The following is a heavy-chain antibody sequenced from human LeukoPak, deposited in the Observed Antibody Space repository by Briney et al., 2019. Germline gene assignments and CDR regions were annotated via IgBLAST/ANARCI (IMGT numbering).Heavy chain of an antibody. CDR1: GFTFSSYG. V-gene: IGHV3-33*06. J-gene: IGHJ4*02. D-gene: IGHD4-17*01. Sequence: QSGGSLRLSCAASGFTFSSYGMHWVRQAPGKGLEWVAVIWYDGSNKYYADSVKGRFTISRDNSKNTLYLQMNSLRAGDTAVYYCAKDSGGSTVTYFDYWGQGTLVTVSS. CDR3: AKDSGGSTVTYFDY. CDR2: IWYDGSNK.